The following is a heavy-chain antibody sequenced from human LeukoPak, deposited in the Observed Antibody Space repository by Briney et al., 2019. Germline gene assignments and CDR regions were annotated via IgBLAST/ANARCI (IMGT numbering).Heavy chain of an antibody. CDR2: IYTSGST. D-gene: IGHD1-26*01. J-gene: IGHJ4*02. CDR1: GGSISSYY. V-gene: IGHV4-4*07. Sequence: SETLSLTCTVSGGSISSYYWSWIRQPAGKGLEWIGRIYTSGSTNYNPSLKSRVTISVDTSKNQFSLKLSSVTAADTAVYYCARDHSGGSYYSPGALDYWGQGTLVTVSS. CDR3: ARDHSGGSYYSPGALDY.